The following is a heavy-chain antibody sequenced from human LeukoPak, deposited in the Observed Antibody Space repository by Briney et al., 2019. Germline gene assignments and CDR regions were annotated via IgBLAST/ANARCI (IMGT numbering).Heavy chain of an antibody. CDR3: ARDLINMIVVVETNWFDP. CDR2: INPNSGGT. D-gene: IGHD3-22*01. J-gene: IGHJ5*02. V-gene: IGHV1-2*02. CDR1: GYTFTGYY. Sequence: ASVKVSCKASGYTFTGYYMHWVRQAPGQGLEWMGWINPNSGGTNYAQKFQGRVTMTRDTSISTAYMELSRLRSDDTYVYYCARDLINMIVVVETNWFDPWGQGTLVTVSS.